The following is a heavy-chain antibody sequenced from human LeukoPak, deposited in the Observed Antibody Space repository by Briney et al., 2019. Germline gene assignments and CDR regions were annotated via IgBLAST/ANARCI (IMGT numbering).Heavy chain of an antibody. CDR2: INYSGST. CDR1: GGTFSGYY. D-gene: IGHD3-10*01. J-gene: IGHJ4*02. CDR3: ASRFRTSNGSGSYASDY. V-gene: IGHV4-34*01. Sequence: PSETLSLTCAVYGGTFSGYYWSWIRQPPGKGLEWIGEINYSGSTNYNPSLKSRVTISEDTSKNQFSLKLSSVIAADTAVYYCASRFRTSNGSGSYASDYWGQGTLVTVSS.